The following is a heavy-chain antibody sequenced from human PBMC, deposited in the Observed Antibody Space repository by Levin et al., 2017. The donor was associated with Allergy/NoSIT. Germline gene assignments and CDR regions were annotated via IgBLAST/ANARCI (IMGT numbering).Heavy chain of an antibody. Sequence: SETLSLTCGVSGASISSSNWWNWVRQPPGKGLEWIGEIYHTGSTNYNPSLKSRVTISVDKSKNQFSLRLTSVTAADTAVYYCASYYDYIWGRYPSTDYWGQGILVTVSS. CDR3: ASYYDYIWGRYPSTDY. CDR2: IYHTGST. CDR1: GASISSSNW. D-gene: IGHD3-16*01. J-gene: IGHJ4*02. V-gene: IGHV4-4*02.